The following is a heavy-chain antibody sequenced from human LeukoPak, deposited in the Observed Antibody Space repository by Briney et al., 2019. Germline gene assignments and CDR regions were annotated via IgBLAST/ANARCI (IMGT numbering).Heavy chain of an antibody. V-gene: IGHV1-69*02. CDR2: IIPILGIA. CDR1: GYTFTGYY. D-gene: IGHD1-26*01. J-gene: IGHJ4*02. Sequence: GASVKVSCKASGYTFTGYYMHWVRQAPGQGLEWMGRIIPILGIANYAQKFQGRVTITADKSTSTAYMELSSLRSEDTAVYYCARGSWESDYWGQGTLVTVSS. CDR3: ARGSWESDY.